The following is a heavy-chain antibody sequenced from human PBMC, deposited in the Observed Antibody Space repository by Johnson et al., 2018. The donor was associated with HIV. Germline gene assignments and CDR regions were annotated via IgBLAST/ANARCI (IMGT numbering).Heavy chain of an antibody. J-gene: IGHJ3*02. Sequence: QVQLVESGGGVVQPGRSLRLSCAASGFTFSSYAMHWVRQAPGKGLEWVAVISYDGSNKYYADSVKGRFTISRDNSKSTLYLQMNSLSAEDTAIYYCAKGEQVWSVASAFDMWGQGTLVTVSS. D-gene: IGHD5-18*01. CDR2: ISYDGSNK. CDR1: GFTFSSYA. V-gene: IGHV3-30*04. CDR3: AKGEQVWSVASAFDM.